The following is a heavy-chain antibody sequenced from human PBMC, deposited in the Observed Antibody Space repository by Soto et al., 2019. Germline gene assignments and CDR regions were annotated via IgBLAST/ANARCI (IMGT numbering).Heavy chain of an antibody. Sequence: ASVKVSCKASGYTFTSYDINWVRQATGQGLEWMGRMNPNSGNTGYAQKFQGRVTMTRNTSISTAYMELSSLRSEDTAVYYCARGGVVVAATEYYYYYYGMDVWG. J-gene: IGHJ6*02. D-gene: IGHD2-15*01. CDR3: ARGGVVVAATEYYYYYYGMDV. CDR1: GYTFTSYD. V-gene: IGHV1-8*01. CDR2: MNPNSGNT.